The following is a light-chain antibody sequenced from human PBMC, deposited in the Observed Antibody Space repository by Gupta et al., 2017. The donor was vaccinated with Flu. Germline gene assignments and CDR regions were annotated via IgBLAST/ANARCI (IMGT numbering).Light chain of an antibody. V-gene: IGKV1-6*01. CDR2: AAS. J-gene: IGKJ1*01. Sequence: SRMTHPPTSLSAYVGDRVTITRRASQGISNDSGWYQQKPGKAPKLLIYAASSLQSGVPSRFSGSGSGTDFTLTISSLQPEDFATYYCLQDYNYPPTFGQGTKVEIK. CDR1: QGISND. CDR3: LQDYNYPPT.